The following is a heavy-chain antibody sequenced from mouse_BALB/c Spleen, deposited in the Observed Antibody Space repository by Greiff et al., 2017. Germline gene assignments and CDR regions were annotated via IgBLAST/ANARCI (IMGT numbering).Heavy chain of an antibody. D-gene: IGHD1-3*01. J-gene: IGHJ3*01. V-gene: IGHV14-3*02. Sequence: EVQLQQSGAELVKPGASVKLSCTASGFNIKDTYMHWVKQRPEQGLEWIGRIDPANGNTKYDPKFQGKATITADTSSNTAYLQLSSLTSEDTAVYYCASGAGYRKGFACWGEGTLVTVSA. CDR1: GFNIKDTY. CDR3: ASGAGYRKGFAC. CDR2: IDPANGNT.